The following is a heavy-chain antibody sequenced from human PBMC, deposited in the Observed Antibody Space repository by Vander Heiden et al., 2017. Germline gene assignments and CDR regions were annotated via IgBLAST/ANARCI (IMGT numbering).Heavy chain of an antibody. D-gene: IGHD4-4*01. Sequence: EVQLVESGGGLVQPGGSLRLSCAVSGITFSDYSMNWVRQAPGKGLEWVSYISRSGRTRYYADSVKGRFTISRDNAENSLYLQMNSLRDEDTAVYYCARHDYSNYWGQGTLVTVSS. CDR2: ISRSGRTR. CDR1: GITFSDYS. V-gene: IGHV3-48*02. J-gene: IGHJ4*02. CDR3: ARHDYSNY.